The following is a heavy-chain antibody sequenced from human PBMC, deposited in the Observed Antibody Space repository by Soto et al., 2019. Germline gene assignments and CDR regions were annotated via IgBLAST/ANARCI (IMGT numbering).Heavy chain of an antibody. J-gene: IGHJ4*02. V-gene: IGHV3-30-3*01. Sequence: QVQLVESGGGVVQPGRSLRLSCAASGFTFSSYAMHWVRQAPGKGLEWVAVISYDGSTKYYADSVKGRFTISRDNSKNTLYLQMNRLRAEDTAVYYCARDVGRAYCGGDCYSHFDYLGQGPLVTVSS. CDR3: ARDVGRAYCGGDCYSHFDY. CDR2: ISYDGSTK. D-gene: IGHD2-21*02. CDR1: GFTFSSYA.